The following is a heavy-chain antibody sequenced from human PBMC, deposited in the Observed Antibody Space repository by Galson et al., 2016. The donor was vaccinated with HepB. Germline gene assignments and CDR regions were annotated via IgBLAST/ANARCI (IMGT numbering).Heavy chain of an antibody. D-gene: IGHD6-13*01. Sequence: ETLSLTCTVSEGSMSDYFWSWIRQPAGKGLEWIGRIYSSGTSNYNPSLKSRVTMSLDTSKNHISLRLTSVTAADTAIYYCAREDRSLWYPLFDLWGQGTLITVSP. CDR2: IYSSGTS. CDR3: AREDRSLWYPLFDL. CDR1: EGSMSDYF. J-gene: IGHJ4*02. V-gene: IGHV4-4*07.